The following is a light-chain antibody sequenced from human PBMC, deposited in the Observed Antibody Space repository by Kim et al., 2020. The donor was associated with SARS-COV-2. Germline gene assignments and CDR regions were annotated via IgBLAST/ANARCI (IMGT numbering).Light chain of an antibody. V-gene: IGLV3-19*01. Sequence: SSELTQDPAVSVSLGQTVSITCQGDSLRSYYASWYQQKPGQAPVLVIYGKNNRPSGIPDRFSGSSSGNTASLTITGAQAEDEADYYCNSRDSSGVVFGGGTQLTVL. CDR1: SLRSYY. CDR2: GKN. CDR3: NSRDSSGVV. J-gene: IGLJ2*01.